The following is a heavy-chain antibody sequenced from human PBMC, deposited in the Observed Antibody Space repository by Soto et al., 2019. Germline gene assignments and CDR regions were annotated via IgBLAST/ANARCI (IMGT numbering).Heavy chain of an antibody. Sequence: SVKVSCKASGGTFSSYTISWVRQAPGQGLEWMGRIIPILGIANYAQKFQGRVTITADKSTSTAYMELSSLRSEDTAVYYCARSAPGYCSGGSCSYYYYMDVWGKGTTVTVSS. CDR3: ARSAPGYCSGGSCSYYYYMDV. CDR1: GGTFSSYT. V-gene: IGHV1-69*02. J-gene: IGHJ6*03. D-gene: IGHD2-15*01. CDR2: IIPILGIA.